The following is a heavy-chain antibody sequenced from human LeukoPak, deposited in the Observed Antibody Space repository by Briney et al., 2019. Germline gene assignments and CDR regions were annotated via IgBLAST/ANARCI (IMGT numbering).Heavy chain of an antibody. V-gene: IGHV3-23*01. J-gene: IGHJ4*02. CDR3: ARKAMGAYVRFPNDY. CDR2: ISAGGGST. CDR1: GFTFSSYA. Sequence: SGGSLRLSCAASGFTFSSYAMSWVRQAPGKGLEWVSAISAGGGSTYYADSVKGRFTISRDNSKNTLYLQMNSLRDEDTALYYCARKAMGAYVRFPNDYWGQGTLVTVSS. D-gene: IGHD3-10*02.